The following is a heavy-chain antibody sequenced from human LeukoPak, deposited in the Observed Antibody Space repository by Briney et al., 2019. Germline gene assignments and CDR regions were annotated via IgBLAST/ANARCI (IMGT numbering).Heavy chain of an antibody. CDR1: GFTFDDYW. D-gene: IGHD1-26*01. J-gene: IGHJ4*02. CDR3: AKAISVGATTDAAD. CDR2: ISGSGGST. V-gene: IGHV3-23*01. Sequence: GGSLRLSCGASGFTFDDYWMSWVRQAPGKGLEWVSAISGSGGSTYYADSVKGRFTISRDNSKNTLYLQMNSLRAEDTAVYYCAKAISVGATTDAADWGQGTLVTVSS.